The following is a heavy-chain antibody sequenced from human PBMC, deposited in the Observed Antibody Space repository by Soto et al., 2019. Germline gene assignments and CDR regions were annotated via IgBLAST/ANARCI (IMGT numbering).Heavy chain of an antibody. CDR1: GFSFSTYG. J-gene: IGHJ6*03. CDR3: ARDGCTSAVCYPEDYYYFMDV. Sequence: GGSLRLSCAASGFSFSTYGMHWVRQAPGKGLEWVAVIWYDGSNKYYADSVKGRFIISRDNSKNTLYLQMNSLRAEDTAVYYCARDGCTSAVCYPEDYYYFMDVWGKGTTVTVSS. D-gene: IGHD2-8*01. CDR2: IWYDGSNK. V-gene: IGHV3-33*01.